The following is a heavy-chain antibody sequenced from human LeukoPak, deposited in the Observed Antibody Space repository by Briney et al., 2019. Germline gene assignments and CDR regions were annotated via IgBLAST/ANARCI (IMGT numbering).Heavy chain of an antibody. CDR1: GYIFTNYY. CDR3: ARDMSGAAGYCGSVSCGEGTPNDY. J-gene: IGHJ4*02. V-gene: IGHV1-46*04. CDR2: INPSGGSS. D-gene: IGHD2-2*01. Sequence: GASVKVSCKASGYIFTNYYVHWVRQAPGQGLEWMGIINPSGGSSSFAQKLQGRVTMTRDTSTSTVYMELSSLTSEDTAVYYCARDMSGAAGYCGSVSCGEGTPNDYWAREPWPPSPQ.